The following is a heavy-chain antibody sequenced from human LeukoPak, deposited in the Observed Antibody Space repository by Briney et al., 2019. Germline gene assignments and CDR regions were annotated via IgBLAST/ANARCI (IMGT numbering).Heavy chain of an antibody. CDR2: INHSGST. CDR3: ASSGYSSGWYYFDY. V-gene: IGHV4-34*01. CDR1: GASTSSDY. D-gene: IGHD6-19*01. J-gene: IGHJ4*02. Sequence: PSETLSLTCTVSGASTSSDYWGWIRQPPGEGLEWIGEINHSGSTNYNPSLKSRVTISVDTSKNQFSLKLSSVTAADTAVYYCASSGYSSGWYYFDYWGQGTLVTVSS.